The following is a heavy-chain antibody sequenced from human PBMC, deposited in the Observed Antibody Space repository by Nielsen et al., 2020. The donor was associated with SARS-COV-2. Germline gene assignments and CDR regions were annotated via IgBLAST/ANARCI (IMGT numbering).Heavy chain of an antibody. CDR3: AKEKSYYDFWSGSYGMDV. V-gene: IGHV3-9*01. D-gene: IGHD3-3*01. J-gene: IGHJ6*02. CDR1: GFTFDAYA. Sequence: GGSLRLSCAASGFTFDAYAMHWVRQAPGKGLEWVSGISWNSGSIGYADSVKGRFTISRDNAKNSLYLQMNSLRAEDTALYYCAKEKSYYDFWSGSYGMDVWGQGTTVTVSS. CDR2: ISWNSGSI.